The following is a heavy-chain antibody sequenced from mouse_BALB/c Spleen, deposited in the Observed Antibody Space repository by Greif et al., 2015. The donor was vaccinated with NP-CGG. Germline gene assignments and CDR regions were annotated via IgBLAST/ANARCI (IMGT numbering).Heavy chain of an antibody. Sequence: VQLVESGAELAKPGASVKMSCKASGYTFTSYWMHWVKQRPGQGLEWIGYINPSTGYTEYNQKFKDKATLTADKSSSTPYIQLSSLTSEDSAVYYCARYSFYGNWFAYWGQGTLVTVSA. D-gene: IGHD2-10*01. CDR2: INPSTGYT. J-gene: IGHJ3*01. CDR3: ARYSFYGNWFAY. CDR1: GYTFTSYW. V-gene: IGHV1-7*01.